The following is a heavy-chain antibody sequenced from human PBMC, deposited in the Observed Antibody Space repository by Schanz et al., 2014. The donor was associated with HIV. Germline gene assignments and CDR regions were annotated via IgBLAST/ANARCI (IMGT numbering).Heavy chain of an antibody. V-gene: IGHV3-23*01. J-gene: IGHJ4*02. CDR3: ASGNYYDSSGYYYPPRY. CDR2: ISGSGGST. CDR1: GFTFSSYA. Sequence: EVQQVLESGGGLVQPGGSLRLSCAASGFTFSSYAMSWVRQAPGKGLEWVSGISGSGGSTYYADSVKGRFTISRDNAKNSLYLQMNSLRAEDTAVYYCASGNYYDSSGYYYPPRYWGQGTLVTVSS. D-gene: IGHD3-22*01.